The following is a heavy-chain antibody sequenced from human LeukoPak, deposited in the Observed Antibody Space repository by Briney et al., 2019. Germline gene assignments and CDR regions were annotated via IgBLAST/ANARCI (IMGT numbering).Heavy chain of an antibody. Sequence: SVKVSCKASGGTFSSYAISWVRQAPGQGLEWMGRIIPIFGTANYAQKFQGRVTITTDESTSTAYMGLSSLRSEDTAVYYCATDLVRGVITWFDPWGQGTLVTVSS. V-gene: IGHV1-69*05. J-gene: IGHJ5*02. D-gene: IGHD3-10*01. CDR2: IIPIFGTA. CDR3: ATDLVRGVITWFDP. CDR1: GGTFSSYA.